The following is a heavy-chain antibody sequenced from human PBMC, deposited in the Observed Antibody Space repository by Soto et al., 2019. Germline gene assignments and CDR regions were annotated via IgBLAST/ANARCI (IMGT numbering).Heavy chain of an antibody. CDR2: IGGSNTDR. D-gene: IGHD1-26*01. V-gene: IGHV3-23*01. J-gene: IGHJ5*01. CDR3: AKDAVSYNGKWDWFDS. CDR1: RFIFSDYA. Sequence: DVQLLQSGGGLVQPGGSLTPSCAASRFIFSDYAMNWVRQAPGKGLEWVSSIGGSNTDRYYADSVKGRFIISRDNSKNTMYLQMISLRDDDTAVYYCAKDAVSYNGKWDWFDSWGQGTLVTVSS.